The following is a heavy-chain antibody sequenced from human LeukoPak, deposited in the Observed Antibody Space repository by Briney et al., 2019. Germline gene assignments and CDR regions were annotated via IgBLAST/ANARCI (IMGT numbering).Heavy chain of an antibody. CDR1: GFTFNSYT. J-gene: IGHJ4*02. Sequence: GGSLRISCAASGFTFNSYTMNWVRQAPGKGLEWVSSISSSGGYIYYADSVKGRFTISRDNAKNSLYLQMSSLRAEDTAVYYCARDYYYGSGSYDYWGQGILVTVSS. CDR3: ARDYYYGSGSYDY. D-gene: IGHD3-10*01. V-gene: IGHV3-21*01. CDR2: ISSSGGYI.